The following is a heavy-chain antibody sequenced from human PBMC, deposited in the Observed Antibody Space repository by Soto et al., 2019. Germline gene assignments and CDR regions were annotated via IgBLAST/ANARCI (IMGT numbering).Heavy chain of an antibody. Sequence: EVQLVGSGGGLVKPGGALRLSCAASGFTFSSYSMNWVLQAPGKGLQWVSAISSSSSYIYYAGSVKSRCTISRDNAKKSMYLQMNIQGAEDTAVYYCAIDLGGRYKWSGQDNRFDPWVQGALVTVSS. CDR2: ISSSSSYI. V-gene: IGHV3-21*01. D-gene: IGHD1-1*01. CDR3: AIDLGGRYKWSGQDNRFDP. J-gene: IGHJ5*02. CDR1: GFTFSSYS.